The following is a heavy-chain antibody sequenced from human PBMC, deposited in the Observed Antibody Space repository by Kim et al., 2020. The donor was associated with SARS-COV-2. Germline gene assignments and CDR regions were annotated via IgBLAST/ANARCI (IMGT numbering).Heavy chain of an antibody. CDR2: ISGSGSTI. CDR1: GFTFSSYE. J-gene: IGHJ6*02. Sequence: GGSLRLSCAASGFTFSSYEMNWVRQAPGKGLEWVSCISGSGSTIYYADSVKGRFTISRDNAKNSLYLQMNSLRAEDTAVYYCARQLRFLEWATYYYYGMDVWGQGTAVIVSS. D-gene: IGHD3-3*01. V-gene: IGHV3-48*03. CDR3: ARQLRFLEWATYYYYGMDV.